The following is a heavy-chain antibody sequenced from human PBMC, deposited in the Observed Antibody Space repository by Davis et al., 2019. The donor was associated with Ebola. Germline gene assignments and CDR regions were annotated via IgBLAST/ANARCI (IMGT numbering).Heavy chain of an antibody. J-gene: IGHJ1*01. D-gene: IGHD3-22*01. V-gene: IGHV1-18*01. CDR3: ARVTNYYDSSRRD. CDR2: ISAYNGNT. CDR1: GGTFSSYA. Sequence: ASVKVSCKASGGTFSSYAISWVRQAPGQGLEWMGWISAYNGNTNYAQKLQGRVTMTTDTSTSTAYMELRSLRSDDTAVYYCARVTNYYDSSRRDWGQGTLVTVSS.